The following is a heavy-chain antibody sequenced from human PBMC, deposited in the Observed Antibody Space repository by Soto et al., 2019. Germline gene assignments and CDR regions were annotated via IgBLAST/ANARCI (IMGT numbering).Heavy chain of an antibody. CDR2: INHSGST. Sequence: GSLRLSCAVYGGSFSGYYWSWIRQPPGKGLEWIGEINHSGSTNYNPSLKSRATISVDTSKNQFSLKLSSVTAADTAVYYCARRDIVVVPAALNNWFDPWGQGTLVTVSS. J-gene: IGHJ5*02. V-gene: IGHV4-34*01. D-gene: IGHD2-2*01. CDR1: GGSFSGYY. CDR3: ARRDIVVVPAALNNWFDP.